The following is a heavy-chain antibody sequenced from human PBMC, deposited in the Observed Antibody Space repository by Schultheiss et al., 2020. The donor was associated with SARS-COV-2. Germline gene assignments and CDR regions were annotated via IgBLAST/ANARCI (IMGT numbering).Heavy chain of an antibody. CDR3: ARDAGYSGYERPNYYYYYYMDV. V-gene: IGHV4-34*01. D-gene: IGHD5-12*01. Sequence: SETLSLTCAVYGGSFSGYYWSWIRQPPGKGLEWIGEINHSGSTNYNPSLKSRVTMSVDTSKNQFSLKLSSVTAADTAVYYCARDAGYSGYERPNYYYYYYMDVWGKGTTVTVSS. J-gene: IGHJ6*03. CDR1: GGSFSGYY. CDR2: INHSGST.